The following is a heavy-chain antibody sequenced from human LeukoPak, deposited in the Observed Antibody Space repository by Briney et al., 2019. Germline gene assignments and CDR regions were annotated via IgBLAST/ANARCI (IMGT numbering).Heavy chain of an antibody. D-gene: IGHD1-26*01. V-gene: IGHV3-9*01. CDR2: VSWTGDKV. Sequence: HPGGSLRLSCAASGFGFDDYAMHWIRQPPGKGLEWVSRVSWTGDKVDYADSVKGRFTISRDNAKNSLYLQMHSLRAEDTALYYCAKDIDYGSRSYYGAFDYWGQGVLVTVSS. CDR1: GFGFDDYA. CDR3: AKDIDYGSRSYYGAFDY. J-gene: IGHJ4*02.